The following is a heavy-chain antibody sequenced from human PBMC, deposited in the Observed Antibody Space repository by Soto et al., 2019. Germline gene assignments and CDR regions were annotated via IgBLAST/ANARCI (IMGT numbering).Heavy chain of an antibody. V-gene: IGHV3-23*01. CDR2: ISGSGGIT. CDR3: AKGLLIMVRKVIIPPQYYYGMDV. D-gene: IGHD3-10*01. CDR1: GFTVGYHA. Sequence: GGSRRLSWAASGFTVGYHAMSWGGQAPGKRLEWVSVISGSGGITYYEDSVKGRFTISRDNAKNTLYLQMNSLRAEDTAVYYCAKGLLIMVRKVIIPPQYYYGMDVCGQGTTVTFSS. J-gene: IGHJ6*02.